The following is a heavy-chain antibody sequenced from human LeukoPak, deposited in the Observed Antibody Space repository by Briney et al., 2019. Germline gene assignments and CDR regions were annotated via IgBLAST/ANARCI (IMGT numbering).Heavy chain of an antibody. Sequence: GGSLRLSCAASGFTFSSYWMHWVRQVPGKGLVWVSRINSDGSSTSYADSVKGRFTISRDNARNTLYVQMNSLRAEDTAVYYCSTGSGHAFDIWGRGTMVTVSS. D-gene: IGHD3-10*01. CDR2: INSDGSST. V-gene: IGHV3-74*01. CDR3: STGSGHAFDI. CDR1: GFTFSSYW. J-gene: IGHJ3*02.